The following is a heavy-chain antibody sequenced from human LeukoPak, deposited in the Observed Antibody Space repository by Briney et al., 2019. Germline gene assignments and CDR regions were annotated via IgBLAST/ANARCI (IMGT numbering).Heavy chain of an antibody. D-gene: IGHD7-27*01. J-gene: IGHJ3*02. Sequence: GESLKISCKGSGYSFTSYWIGCVRQMPGKGLEWMGIIYPGDSDTRYSPSFQGQVTISADKSISTAYLQWSSLKASDTAMYYCARGDSKWGGFGAFDIWGQGTMVTVSS. V-gene: IGHV5-51*01. CDR3: ARGDSKWGGFGAFDI. CDR2: IYPGDSDT. CDR1: GYSFTSYW.